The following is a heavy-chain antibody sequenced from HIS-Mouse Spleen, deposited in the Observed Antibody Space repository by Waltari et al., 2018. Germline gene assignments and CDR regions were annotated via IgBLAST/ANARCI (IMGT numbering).Heavy chain of an antibody. CDR3: AREIPYSSSWYDWYFDL. CDR2: IYYSGRT. Sequence: QLQLQESGPGLVKPSETLSLTCTVSGGSISSRSSSWGWLRQPLGKGLEWIGSIYYSGRTYYNPSLKSRVTISVDTSKNQFSLKLSSVTAADTAVYYCAREIPYSSSWYDWYFDLWGRGTLVTVSS. V-gene: IGHV4-39*07. CDR1: GGSISSRSSS. D-gene: IGHD6-13*01. J-gene: IGHJ2*01.